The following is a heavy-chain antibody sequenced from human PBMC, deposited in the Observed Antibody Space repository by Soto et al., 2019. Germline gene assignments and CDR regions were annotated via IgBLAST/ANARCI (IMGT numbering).Heavy chain of an antibody. J-gene: IGHJ6*03. CDR3: ARLPVHYDFWSGAVSFYYYMDV. Sequence: PSETLSLTCAVYGGSLSGYYWSWVRQPPGRGLEWVGEINHSGATNYNPSLKSRVTISVDTSKNQFSLKLSSVTAADTAVYYCARLPVHYDFWSGAVSFYYYMDVWGRGTTVTVSS. CDR2: INHSGAT. V-gene: IGHV4-34*01. CDR1: GGSLSGYY. D-gene: IGHD3-3*01.